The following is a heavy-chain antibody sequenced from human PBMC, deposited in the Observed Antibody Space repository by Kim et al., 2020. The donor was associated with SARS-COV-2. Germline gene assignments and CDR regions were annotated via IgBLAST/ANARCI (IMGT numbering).Heavy chain of an antibody. J-gene: IGHJ6*02. V-gene: IGHV3-30*01. Sequence: SNKTYVASVKGRFTISRDNSKNTLYLQMNSLRAEDTAVYYCARDSYGMDVWGQGTTVTVSS. CDR3: ARDSYGMDV. CDR2: SNK.